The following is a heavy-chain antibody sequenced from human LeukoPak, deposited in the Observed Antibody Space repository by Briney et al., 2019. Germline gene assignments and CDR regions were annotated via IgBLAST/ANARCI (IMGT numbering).Heavy chain of an antibody. CDR2: IDNSGST. J-gene: IGHJ4*02. CDR3: ARRTYDFWSGNYFDY. D-gene: IGHD3-3*01. V-gene: IGHV4-59*01. Sequence: KPSETLSLTCTVAGGSISSYYWSWIRQPPGKGLEWTGYIDNSGSTRYDPSLKSRVTISVDSSKNQFSLKLSDVTAADTAVYYCARRTYDFWSGNYFDYWGQGTLVTVSS. CDR1: GGSISSYY.